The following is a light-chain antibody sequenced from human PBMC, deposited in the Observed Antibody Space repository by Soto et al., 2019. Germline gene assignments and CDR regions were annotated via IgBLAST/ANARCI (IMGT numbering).Light chain of an antibody. V-gene: IGKV1-39*01. J-gene: IGKJ5*01. CDR2: AAT. Sequence: DLQMTQSPSSLFASVGDRVTITCRASQSISAYLNWYQQRPGKAPSLLIYAATRLHSGVPSRFSGSGSGTDFTLTISSLQPEDFATYYCQRSYRSISFGQGTRLEMK. CDR1: QSISAY. CDR3: QRSYRSIS.